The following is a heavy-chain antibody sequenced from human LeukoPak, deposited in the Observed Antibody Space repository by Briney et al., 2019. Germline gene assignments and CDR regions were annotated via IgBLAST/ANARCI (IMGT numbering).Heavy chain of an antibody. J-gene: IGHJ6*02. CDR1: GFTFSSYG. Sequence: PGGSLRLSCAASGFTFSSYGMHWVRQAPGKGLEWVAVISYDGSNKYYADSVKGRFTISRDNSKNTLYLQMNSLRAEDTAVYYCARGHLGYCSSTSCYGYYYYGMDVWGQGTTVTVSS. D-gene: IGHD2-2*01. V-gene: IGHV3-30*03. CDR3: ARGHLGYCSSTSCYGYYYYGMDV. CDR2: ISYDGSNK.